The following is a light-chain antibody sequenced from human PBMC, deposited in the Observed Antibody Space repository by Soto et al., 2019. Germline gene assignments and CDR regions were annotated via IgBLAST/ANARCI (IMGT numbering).Light chain of an antibody. V-gene: IGLV2-14*03. CDR2: DVS. CDR3: SSYTSSSLYV. Sequence: QSVLTQPASVSGSPGQSITISCTGTSSDVGGYDYVSWYQHHPGKAPKLMIYDVSNRPSGVSNRFSGPKSGNTASLTISGLQAEDEADYYCSSYTSSSLYVFGTGTKLTVL. J-gene: IGLJ1*01. CDR1: SSDVGGYDY.